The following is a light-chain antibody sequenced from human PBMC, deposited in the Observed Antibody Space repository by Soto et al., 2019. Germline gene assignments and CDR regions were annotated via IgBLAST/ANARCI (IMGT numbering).Light chain of an antibody. V-gene: IGKV3-20*01. Sequence: EIVLTQSPGTLSLSPGERATLSCRASRSVSSSYLAWYQQKPGQAPRLLIYGASSRATGIPDRFSGSGSGTDFTLTISRLEPEEFAVYYCQQYGSSLSTFGGGTKVEIK. CDR1: RSVSSSY. J-gene: IGKJ4*01. CDR2: GAS. CDR3: QQYGSSLST.